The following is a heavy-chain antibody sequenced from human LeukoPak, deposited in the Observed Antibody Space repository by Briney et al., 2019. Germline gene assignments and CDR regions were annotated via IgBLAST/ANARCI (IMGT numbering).Heavy chain of an antibody. CDR2: VYNSGST. V-gene: IGHV4-61*02. CDR1: GGSISRGSYY. J-gene: IGHJ4*02. CDR3: ARQTFGALYFDS. D-gene: IGHD3-10*01. Sequence: SETLSLTCIVSGGSISRGSYYWNWIRQPAGKGLEWMGRVYNSGSTNYNPSLKSRVTISTDMSKNQFSLKLSSVTAADTAVYYCARQTFGALYFDSWGQGTLVTVSS.